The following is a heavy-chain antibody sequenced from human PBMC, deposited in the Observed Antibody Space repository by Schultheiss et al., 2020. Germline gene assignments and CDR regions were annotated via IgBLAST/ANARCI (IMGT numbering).Heavy chain of an antibody. J-gene: IGHJ4*02. D-gene: IGHD4-17*01. CDR1: VGSISSSSYY. CDR2: IYYSGST. CDR3: ARSLGYGDYFFDY. Sequence: SETLSLTCTVSVGSISSSSYYWGWIRQPPGKGLEWIGSIYYSGSTYYNPSLKSRVTISVDTSKNQFSLKLSSVTAADTAVYYCARSLGYGDYFFDYWGQGTLVTVSS. V-gene: IGHV4-39*07.